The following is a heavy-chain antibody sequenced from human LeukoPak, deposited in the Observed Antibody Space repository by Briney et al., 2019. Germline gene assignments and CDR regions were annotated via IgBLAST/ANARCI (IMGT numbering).Heavy chain of an antibody. Sequence: GGSLRLSCAASGFTFSSYGMHWVRQAPGKGLEWVAFIRYDGSNKYYADSVKGRFTISRDNSKNTLYLQMNSLRAEDTAVYYCAKDQIGYCSSTSCFGDYWGKGTLVTVSS. CDR1: GFTFSSYG. D-gene: IGHD2-2*01. J-gene: IGHJ4*02. CDR2: IRYDGSNK. CDR3: AKDQIGYCSSTSCFGDY. V-gene: IGHV3-30*02.